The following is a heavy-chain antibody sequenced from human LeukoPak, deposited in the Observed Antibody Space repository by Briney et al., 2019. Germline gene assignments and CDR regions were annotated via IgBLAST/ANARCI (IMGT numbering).Heavy chain of an antibody. CDR2: MNYNSGNT. CDR1: GYTFTSFD. CDR3: ARVKYNWNDIFENWFDP. J-gene: IGHJ5*02. Sequence: GASVKVSCKASGYTFTSFDINWVRQATGQGLEWMGWMNYNSGNTGYAQKFQGRVIMTRNISISTAYMELSSLRSEDSAVYYCARVKYNWNDIFENWFDPWSQGTLVTVSS. V-gene: IGHV1-8*01. D-gene: IGHD1-1*01.